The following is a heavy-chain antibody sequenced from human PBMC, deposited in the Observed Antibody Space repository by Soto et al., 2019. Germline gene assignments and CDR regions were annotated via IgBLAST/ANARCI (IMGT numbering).Heavy chain of an antibody. D-gene: IGHD2-15*01. CDR2: IYSGGST. V-gene: IGHV3-66*01. J-gene: IGHJ6*03. CDR3: ARGAANKEVVAATDYYMDV. Sequence: GGSLRLSCAASGFTVSSNYMSWVRQAPGKGLEWVSVIYSGGSTYYADSVKGRFTISRDNSKNTLYLQMNSLRAEDTAVYYCARGAANKEVVAATDYYMDVWGKGTTVTVSS. CDR1: GFTVSSNY.